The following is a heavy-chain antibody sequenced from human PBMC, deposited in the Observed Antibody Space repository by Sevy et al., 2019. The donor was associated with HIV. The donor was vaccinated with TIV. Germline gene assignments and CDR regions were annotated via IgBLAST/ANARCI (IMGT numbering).Heavy chain of an antibody. Sequence: SETLSLTCGVYGGSFSGLYWSWLRQTPEKGLEWIGEINHGEITDYNPSLESRVTMSVDTSKNQFSLKLKSVTAADTAVYYCARRRYFYASGWKDVLDIWGQGTLVTVSS. CDR3: ARRRYFYASGWKDVLDI. CDR1: GGSFSGLY. D-gene: IGHD3-10*01. CDR2: INHGEIT. J-gene: IGHJ3*02. V-gene: IGHV4-34*01.